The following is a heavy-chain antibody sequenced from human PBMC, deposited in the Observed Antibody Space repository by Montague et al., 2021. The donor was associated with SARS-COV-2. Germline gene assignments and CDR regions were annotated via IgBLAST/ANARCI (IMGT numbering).Heavy chain of an antibody. CDR1: GGSFSSYY. CDR2: INHSGST. D-gene: IGHD1/OR15-1a*01. CDR3: AREFWGGNSY. V-gene: IGHV4-34*01. Sequence: SETLSLTCAVHGGSFSSYYWSWIRQPPGKGLEWIGEINHSGSTNYNPSLKSRVTISVDTSKNQFSLKLSSVTAADTAVYYCAREFWGGNSYWGQGTLVTVSS. J-gene: IGHJ4*02.